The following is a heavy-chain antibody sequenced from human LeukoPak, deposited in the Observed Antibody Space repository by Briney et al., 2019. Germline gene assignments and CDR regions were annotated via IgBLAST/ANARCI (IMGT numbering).Heavy chain of an antibody. CDR3: ARGGLAVPSATFDI. V-gene: IGHV6-1*01. CDR1: GDSVSSNIAA. CDR2: TYYRSKWYN. Sequence: SQTLSLTCAISGDSVSSNIAAWNWIRQSPSRGLEWLGRTYYRSKWYNDYAVSVKSRITINPDTSKNQFSLQLNSVTPEDTAVYYCARGGLAVPSATFDIWGQGTMVTVSS. J-gene: IGHJ3*02. D-gene: IGHD6-25*01.